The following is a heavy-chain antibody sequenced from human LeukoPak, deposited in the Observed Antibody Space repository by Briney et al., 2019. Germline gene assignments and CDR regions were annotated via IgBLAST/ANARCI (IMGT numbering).Heavy chain of an antibody. CDR3: ARRWYFGDNNWRYFDN. D-gene: IGHD1-20*01. V-gene: IGHV3-7*01. CDR2: IDPDGSEK. CDR1: GFTFINYW. Sequence: GGSLRLSCAASGFTFINYWMSWVRQAPGKGLECVANIDPDGSEKQYGDSVKGRFTTSRDNAKNSLYLQMNSLRVEDTAIYYCARRWYFGDNNWRYFDNWGQGTLVTVSS. J-gene: IGHJ4*02.